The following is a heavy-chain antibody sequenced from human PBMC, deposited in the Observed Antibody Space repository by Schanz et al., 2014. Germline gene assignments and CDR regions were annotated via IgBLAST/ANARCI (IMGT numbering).Heavy chain of an antibody. J-gene: IGHJ6*02. CDR1: GFSFSRYG. Sequence: QIQLVESGGGVVQPGTSLRLSCTISGFSFSRYGMHWVRQAPGKGLEWVAVVCYDGSKKYYADSVKGRFTISRDNSKNTLHLQMNSLRVEDTAVYYRAKDDTQVNGMDVWGQGTTVTVSS. V-gene: IGHV3-30*18. CDR3: AKDDTQVNGMDV. CDR2: VCYDGSKK.